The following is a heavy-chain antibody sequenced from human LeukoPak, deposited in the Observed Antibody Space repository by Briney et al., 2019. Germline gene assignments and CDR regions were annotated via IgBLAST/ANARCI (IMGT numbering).Heavy chain of an antibody. CDR3: ARRNYYDSSDNFDY. CDR1: GFTFSSYW. Sequence: GGSLRLSCVASGFTFSSYWMSWVRQAPGKGLEWVSSISSSSSYIYYADSVKGRFTISRDNAKNSLYLQMNSLRAEDTAVYYCARRNYYDSSDNFDYWGQGTLVTVSS. CDR2: ISSSSSYI. V-gene: IGHV3-21*01. J-gene: IGHJ4*02. D-gene: IGHD3-22*01.